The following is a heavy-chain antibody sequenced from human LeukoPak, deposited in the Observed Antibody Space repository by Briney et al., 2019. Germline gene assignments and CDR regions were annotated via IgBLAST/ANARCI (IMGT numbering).Heavy chain of an antibody. J-gene: IGHJ6*03. CDR3: ATLDDFWSGSHEESYYYYYMDV. CDR2: FDPEDGET. CDR1: GYTLTELS. V-gene: IGHV1-24*01. D-gene: IGHD3-3*01. Sequence: ASVKVSCKVSGYTLTELSMHWVRQAPGKGLEWMGGFDPEDGETIYAQKFQGRVTMTEDTSTDTAYMELSSLRSEDTAVYYCATLDDFWSGSHEESYYYYYMDVWAKGTTVTVSS.